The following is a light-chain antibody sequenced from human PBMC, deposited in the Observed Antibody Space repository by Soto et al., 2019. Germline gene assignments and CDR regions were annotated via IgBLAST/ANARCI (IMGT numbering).Light chain of an antibody. CDR3: QVRTNWSIA. CDR2: DAS. J-gene: IGKJ5*01. Sequence: GLTQSPGTLSLSKGERATLSCRASHSVSSSYLAWYQQKPGQAPRLLIYDASNRATGIPARFSGTGSGTDFTLTINNLEPEDFAVYYCQVRTNWSIAFGRGTLPEIK. CDR1: HSVSSSY. V-gene: IGKV3-11*01.